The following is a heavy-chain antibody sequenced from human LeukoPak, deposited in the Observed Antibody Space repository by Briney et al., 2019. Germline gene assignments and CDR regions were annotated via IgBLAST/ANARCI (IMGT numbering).Heavy chain of an antibody. CDR1: GFTFSSYA. D-gene: IGHD3-10*01. CDR3: AKDGSLRMVRGVMRVEYYYGMDV. V-gene: IGHV3-23*01. CDR2: ISGSGGST. J-gene: IGHJ6*02. Sequence: GGSLRLSCAASGFTFSSYAMSWVRQAPGKGLEWVSAISGSGGSTYYADSVKGRFTFSRDNSKNTLYLQMNSLRAEDTAVYYCAKDGSLRMVRGVMRVEYYYGMDVWGQGTTVTVSS.